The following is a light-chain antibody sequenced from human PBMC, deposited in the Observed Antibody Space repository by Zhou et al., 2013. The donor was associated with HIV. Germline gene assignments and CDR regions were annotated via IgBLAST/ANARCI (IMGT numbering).Light chain of an antibody. CDR3: QQYGSSPIT. CDR1: ESVSSSY. CDR2: GAS. Sequence: EIVLTQSPATLSLSPGDRATLSCRASESVSSSYLAWYQQRPGQAPRLLIYGASSRATDIPDRFSGGGSGTDFTLTISRVEPEDFAVYSCQQYGSSPITFGQGTRLEI. V-gene: IGKV3-20*01. J-gene: IGKJ5*01.